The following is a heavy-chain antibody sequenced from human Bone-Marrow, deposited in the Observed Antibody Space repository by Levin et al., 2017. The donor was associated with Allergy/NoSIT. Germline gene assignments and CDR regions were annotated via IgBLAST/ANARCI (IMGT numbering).Heavy chain of an antibody. CDR3: ANSWSYCGKNCYTYNFDY. CDR1: GFTFSDYA. CDR2: TSGDVGNR. D-gene: IGHD2-21*01. J-gene: IGHJ4*02. V-gene: IGHV3-23*01. Sequence: GGSLRLSCAASGFTFSDYAMSWVRQAPGKGLEWVSATSGDVGNRYYANSVKGRFTISRDNTQKMLYLQMNNLRVEDTALYYCANSWSYCGKNCYTYNFDYWGRGILVTVSS.